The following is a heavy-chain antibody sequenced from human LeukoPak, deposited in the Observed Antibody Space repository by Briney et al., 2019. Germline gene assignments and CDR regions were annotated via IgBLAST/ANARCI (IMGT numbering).Heavy chain of an antibody. Sequence: PGGSLRLSCAASGFTFSSYGMHWVRQAPGKGLEWVAFIRYDGSNKYYADSVKGRFTISRDNSKNTLYLQMNSLRAEDTAVYYCAKEQPPYSPIYGVRYYYMDVWGKGTTVTVSS. CDR2: IRYDGSNK. V-gene: IGHV3-30*02. J-gene: IGHJ6*03. CDR3: AKEQPPYSPIYGVRYYYMDV. D-gene: IGHD4-11*01. CDR1: GFTFSSYG.